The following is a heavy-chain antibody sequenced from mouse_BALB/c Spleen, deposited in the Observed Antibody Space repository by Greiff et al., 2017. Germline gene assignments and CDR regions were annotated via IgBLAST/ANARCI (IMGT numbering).Heavy chain of an antibody. CDR1: GFTFSSFG. CDR2: ISSGSSTI. V-gene: IGHV5-17*02. J-gene: IGHJ1*01. CDR3: ARSPHFTDWYFDV. Sequence: EVMLVESGGGLVQPGGSRKLSCAASGFTFSSFGMHWVRQAPEKGLEWVAYISSGSSTIYYADTVKGRFTISRDNPKNTLFLQMTSLRSEDTAMYYCARSPHFTDWYFDVWGAGTTVTVSS.